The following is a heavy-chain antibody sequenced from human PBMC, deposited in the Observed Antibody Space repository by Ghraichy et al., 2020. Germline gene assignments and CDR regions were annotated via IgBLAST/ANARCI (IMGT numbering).Heavy chain of an antibody. CDR1: GFTFSTYG. CDR3: AKSWRDDTSGYFDY. D-gene: IGHD3-22*01. J-gene: IGHJ4*02. V-gene: IGHV3-30*18. CDR2: ISYDGSNK. Sequence: GGSLRLSCAASGFTFSTYGMHWVRQAPGKGLEWVAVISYDGSNKYYSGSVKGRFTISRDISKNTLYLQMNSLRTEDTAVYYCAKSWRDDTSGYFDYWGQGTLVTVSS.